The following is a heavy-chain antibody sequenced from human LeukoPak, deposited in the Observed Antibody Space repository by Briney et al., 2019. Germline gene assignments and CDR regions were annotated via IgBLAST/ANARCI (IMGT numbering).Heavy chain of an antibody. Sequence: GASVKVSCKASGYTFTSYDINWVRQATGQGLEWMGWMNPNSGNTGYAQKFQGRVTITRNTSISTAYMELSSLRSEDTAVYYCARGNSLGSRDGYNPPAFDIWGQGTMVTVSS. D-gene: IGHD5-24*01. CDR3: ARGNSLGSRDGYNPPAFDI. CDR1: GYTFTSYD. J-gene: IGHJ3*02. V-gene: IGHV1-8*03. CDR2: MNPNSGNT.